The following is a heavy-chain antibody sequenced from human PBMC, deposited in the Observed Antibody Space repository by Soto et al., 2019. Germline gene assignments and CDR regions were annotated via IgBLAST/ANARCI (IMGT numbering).Heavy chain of an antibody. V-gene: IGHV5-51*01. D-gene: IGHD6-13*01. CDR2: IYPGDSDT. CDR3: ARHAVPYSSSWSHFDY. Sequence: PGESLKISCKGSGYSFTSYWVGWVRQMPGKGLEWMGIIYPGDSDTRYSPSFQGQVTISADKSISTAYLQWSSLKASDTAMYYCARHAVPYSSSWSHFDYWGQGTMVTLSS. CDR1: GYSFTSYW. J-gene: IGHJ4*02.